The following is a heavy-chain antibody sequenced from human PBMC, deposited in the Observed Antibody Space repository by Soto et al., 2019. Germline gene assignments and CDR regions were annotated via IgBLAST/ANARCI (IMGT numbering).Heavy chain of an antibody. CDR3: ARQDYSNYRGGMDV. CDR2: IYPSDSDI. J-gene: IGHJ6*02. CDR1: GYSFTSHW. V-gene: IGHV5-51*01. D-gene: IGHD2-2*01. Sequence: GRSLKISCKTSGYSFTSHWIAWVRQMPGKGLEWMGIIYPSDSDIRYRPSFQGQVTISVDKSISTAYLQWSSLKASDTATYYCARQDYSNYRGGMDVWGQGTTVTVSS.